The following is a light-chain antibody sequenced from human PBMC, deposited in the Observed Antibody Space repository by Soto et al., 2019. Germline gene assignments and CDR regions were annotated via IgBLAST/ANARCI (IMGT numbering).Light chain of an antibody. CDR2: DVS. CDR1: SSDVGRYSY. CDR3: CSYAGSYTGV. V-gene: IGLV2-11*01. J-gene: IGLJ1*01. Sequence: QSALTQPRSVSGSPGQSVSISCTGTSSDVGRYSYVSWYQQHPGKAPKLIISDVSERPSGVPDRFSGSKSGNTASLTISALQAEDEADYYCCSYAGSYTGVFGTGTKVTVL.